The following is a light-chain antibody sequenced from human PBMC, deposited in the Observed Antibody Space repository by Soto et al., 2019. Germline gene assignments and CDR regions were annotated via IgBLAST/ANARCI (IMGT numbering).Light chain of an antibody. CDR1: SYNIGNNY. Sequence: QSVLTQPPSVSAAPGQKVTISCSGSSYNIGNNYVSWYQQLPGTAPKLLIYENNKRPSGIPDRFSGSKSGTSATLGITGLQTGDEADYYCGTWDSSLNGYVFGTGTKLTVL. V-gene: IGLV1-51*02. CDR3: GTWDSSLNGYV. J-gene: IGLJ1*01. CDR2: ENN.